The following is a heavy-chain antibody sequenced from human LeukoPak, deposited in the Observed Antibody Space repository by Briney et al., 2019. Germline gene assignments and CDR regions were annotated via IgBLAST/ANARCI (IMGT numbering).Heavy chain of an antibody. CDR2: IHHSGST. CDR1: GGAISGYY. D-gene: IGHD3-10*01. Sequence: SETLSLTCTVSGGAISGYYWNWIRLPPGKGPEWIGHIHHSGSTTYNPSLQGRLTISLDTPKNQFSLKLRSVTAADTAVYYCAKIGDAGLGSHDYWGQGTLVTISS. J-gene: IGHJ4*02. V-gene: IGHV4-59*01. CDR3: AKIGDAGLGSHDY.